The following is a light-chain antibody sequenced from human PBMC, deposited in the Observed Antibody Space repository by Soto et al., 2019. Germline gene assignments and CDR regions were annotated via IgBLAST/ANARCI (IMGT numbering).Light chain of an antibody. V-gene: IGLV1-44*01. CDR3: PAWDDSLSGWL. J-gene: IGLJ3*02. CDR1: RSNIGSNT. Sequence: QSVLTQPPSASGTPGQRVTISCSGSRSNIGSNTVNWYLQLPGTAPKLLIYLNNQRPSGVPDRFSGSKSGTSASLAISGLQSEDEADYYCPAWDDSLSGWLFGGGTKLTVL. CDR2: LNN.